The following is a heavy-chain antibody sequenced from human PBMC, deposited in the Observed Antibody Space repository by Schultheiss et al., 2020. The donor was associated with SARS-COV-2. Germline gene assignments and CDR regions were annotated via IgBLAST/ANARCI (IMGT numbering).Heavy chain of an antibody. Sequence: GGSLRLSCKGSGYSFTSYWIGWVRQMPGKGLEWMGIIYPGDSDIRYSPPFQGQVTISSDKSISTAYLQWSSLKASDTAMYYCARPGAYSSGWYYFDYWGQGTLVTVSS. V-gene: IGHV5-51*01. CDR3: ARPGAYSSGWYYFDY. CDR1: GYSFTSYW. D-gene: IGHD6-19*01. CDR2: IYPGDSDI. J-gene: IGHJ4*02.